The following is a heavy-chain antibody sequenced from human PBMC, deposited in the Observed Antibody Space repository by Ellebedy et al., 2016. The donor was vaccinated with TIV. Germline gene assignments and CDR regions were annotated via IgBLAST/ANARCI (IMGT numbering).Heavy chain of an antibody. CDR2: ISHDGSLK. CDR3: ARDFGYYYYYGMDV. D-gene: IGHD3-10*01. Sequence: GGSLRLSXAASGFTFSNYAMHWVRQAPGKGLEWVAVISHDGSLKYYADSVKGRFTISRDNAKNSLYLQMNSLRDEDTAVYYCARDFGYYYYYGMDVWGQGTTVTVSS. CDR1: GFTFSNYA. J-gene: IGHJ6*02. V-gene: IGHV3-30-3*01.